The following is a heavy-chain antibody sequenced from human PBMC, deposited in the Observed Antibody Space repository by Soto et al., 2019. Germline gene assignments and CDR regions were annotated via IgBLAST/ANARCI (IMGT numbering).Heavy chain of an antibody. J-gene: IGHJ5*02. D-gene: IGHD6-13*01. CDR3: AKGGSSWTEWFDP. CDR2: INPSSGGT. CDR1: GYPXNAKY. V-gene: IGHV1-2*02. Sequence: GXSXKVSFRASGYPXNAKYLHLVRQAPGQGLEWMGWINPSSGGTKEAQKFRGRVTMTRDTSISAAYTELSRLTSDDTDVFYCAKGGSSWTEWFDPWGQGTLGTVSS.